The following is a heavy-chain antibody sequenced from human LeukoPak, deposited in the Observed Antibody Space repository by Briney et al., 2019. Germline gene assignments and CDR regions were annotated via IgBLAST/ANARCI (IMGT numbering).Heavy chain of an antibody. CDR3: ARVSLTGDRDYYYGMDV. J-gene: IGHJ6*02. V-gene: IGHV3-21*01. CDR1: GFTFSSYS. Sequence: GGSLRLSCAASGFTFSSYSMNWVRQAPGKGLEWVSSISSSSSYIYYADSVKGRFTISRDNDKNSLYLQMNSLRAEDTAVYYCARVSLTGDRDYYYGMDVWGQGTTVTVSS. CDR2: ISSSSSYI. D-gene: IGHD7-27*01.